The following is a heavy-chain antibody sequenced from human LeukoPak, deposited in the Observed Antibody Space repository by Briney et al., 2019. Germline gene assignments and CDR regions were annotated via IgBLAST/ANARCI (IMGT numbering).Heavy chain of an antibody. J-gene: IGHJ4*02. V-gene: IGHV1-69*04. CDR1: GGTFSSYA. CDR2: IIPILGIA. Sequence: ASVKVSCKASGGTFSSYAISWVRQAPGQGLEWMGRIIPILGIANYAQKFQGRVTITADKSTSTAYMELSSLRSEDTAVYYCARDGSGSSSWSTGAFDYWGQGTLVTVSS. D-gene: IGHD6-13*01. CDR3: ARDGSGSSSWSTGAFDY.